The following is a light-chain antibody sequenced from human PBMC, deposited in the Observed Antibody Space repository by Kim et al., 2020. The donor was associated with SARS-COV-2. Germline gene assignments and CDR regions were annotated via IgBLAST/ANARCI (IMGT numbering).Light chain of an antibody. V-gene: IGKV1-33*01. CDR1: QDIGSY. J-gene: IGKJ2*01. Sequence: DIQMTQSPSSLSASVGDRVTITCHASQDIGSYLNWYQQTPGKAPKLLIFDASDPQPGVPSRFTGSGSGTVFTLTIRSLQPDDVATYFCQQYDIMPYTFGQGTKLEI. CDR2: DAS. CDR3: QQYDIMPYT.